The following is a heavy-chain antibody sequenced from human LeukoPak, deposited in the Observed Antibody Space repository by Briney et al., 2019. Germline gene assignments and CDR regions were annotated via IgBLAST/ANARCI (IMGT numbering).Heavy chain of an antibody. J-gene: IGHJ3*02. D-gene: IGHD1-26*01. CDR2: IYYSGST. Sequence: PSETLSLTCTVSGGSISSYYWSWIRQPPGKGLEWIGYIYYSGSTSYNPSLKSRVTVSVDTSKNQFSLKLSSVTAADTALYYCARYSGSYGVDAFDIWGQGTMVTVSS. CDR3: ARYSGSYGVDAFDI. CDR1: GGSISSYY. V-gene: IGHV4-59*08.